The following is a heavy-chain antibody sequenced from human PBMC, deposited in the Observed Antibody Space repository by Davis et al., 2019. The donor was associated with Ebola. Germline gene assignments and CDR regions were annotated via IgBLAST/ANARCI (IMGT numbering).Heavy chain of an antibody. CDR3: LYGMDV. CDR2: ISSSSSTI. J-gene: IGHJ6*02. V-gene: IGHV3-48*01. Sequence: PGGSLRLSCAASGFAFSSYSMNWVRQAPGKGLEWFSYISSSSSTIYYADSVKDRFTISRDNAKNSLYLQMNSLRAEDTAVYYCLYGMDVWGQGTTVTVSS. CDR1: GFAFSSYS.